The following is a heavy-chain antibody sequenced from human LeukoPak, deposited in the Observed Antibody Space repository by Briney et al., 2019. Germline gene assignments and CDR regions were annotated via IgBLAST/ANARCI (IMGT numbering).Heavy chain of an antibody. J-gene: IGHJ6*02. D-gene: IGHD3-3*01. CDR3: AKDLQDDFWSGYYYYYGMDV. V-gene: IGHV3-23*01. Sequence: GGSLRLSCAASGLTFSSYAMSWVRQAPGKGLEWVSAISGSGGSTYYADSVKGRFTISRDNSKNTLYLQMNSLRAEDTAVYYCAKDLQDDFWSGYYYYYGMDVWGQGTTVTVSS. CDR1: GLTFSSYA. CDR2: ISGSGGST.